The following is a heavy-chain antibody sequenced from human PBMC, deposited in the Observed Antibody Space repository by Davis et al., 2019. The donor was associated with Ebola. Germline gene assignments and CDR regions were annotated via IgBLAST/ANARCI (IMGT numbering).Heavy chain of an antibody. CDR3: AKDLDSVLMVYALPVFDY. Sequence: GGSLRLSCAASGFTVSSNYMSWVRQAPGKGLEWLSIIYSGGTTYYADSVEGRFTISRDNSRNALFLQMNNLRAEDTAVYYCAKDLDSVLMVYALPVFDYWGQGTLVTVSS. J-gene: IGHJ4*02. CDR1: GFTVSSNY. D-gene: IGHD2-8*01. CDR2: IYSGGTT. V-gene: IGHV3-53*01.